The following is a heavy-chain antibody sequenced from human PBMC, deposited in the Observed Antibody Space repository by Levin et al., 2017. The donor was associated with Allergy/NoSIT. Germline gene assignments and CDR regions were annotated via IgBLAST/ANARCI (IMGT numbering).Heavy chain of an antibody. V-gene: IGHV4-30-2*01. J-gene: IGHJ5*02. CDR3: ARADRSVRGVMEFDP. CDR1: GGSISSGGYS. Sequence: TASETLSLTCAVSGGSISSGGYSWSWIRQPPGKGLEWIGYIYHSGSTYYNPSLKSRVTISVDRSKNQFSLKLSSVTAADTAVYYCARADRSVRGVMEFDPWGQGTLVTVSS. CDR2: IYHSGST. D-gene: IGHD3-10*01.